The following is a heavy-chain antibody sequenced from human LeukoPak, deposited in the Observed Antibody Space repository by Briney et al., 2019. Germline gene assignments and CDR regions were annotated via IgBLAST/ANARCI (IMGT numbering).Heavy chain of an antibody. Sequence: SETLSLTCTVSGGSISNYYWSWIRQPPGKGLEWIGYIYYSGNTNYNPSLKSRVTISVDTSKNQFSLKLSSVTAADAAVYYCAREGRGAAAGMDYWGQGTLVTVSS. CDR3: AREGRGAAAGMDY. CDR1: GGSISNYY. D-gene: IGHD6-13*01. J-gene: IGHJ4*02. V-gene: IGHV4-59*01. CDR2: IYYSGNT.